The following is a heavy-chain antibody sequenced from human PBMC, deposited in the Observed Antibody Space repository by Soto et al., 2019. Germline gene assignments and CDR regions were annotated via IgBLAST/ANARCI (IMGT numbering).Heavy chain of an antibody. CDR3: TRGDY. V-gene: IGHV4-31*03. J-gene: IGHJ4*02. CDR2: MYYSVTT. CDR1: GGSMTTVGYY. Sequence: QVQLQESGPGLVKPSQTLSLTCTVSGGSMTTVGYYWTWIRQHPGQGLGWIGFMYYSVTTYYSSSLKGRVAIATGKSKNQFSLKLNSVTATDPAVYYCTRGDYWGQGTLVTVSS.